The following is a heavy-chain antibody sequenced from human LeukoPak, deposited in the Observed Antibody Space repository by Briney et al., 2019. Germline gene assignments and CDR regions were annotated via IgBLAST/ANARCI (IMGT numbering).Heavy chain of an antibody. V-gene: IGHV4-59*08. CDR2: IYYSGST. J-gene: IGHJ4*02. CDR3: ARQSYSSSWGSYYFDY. CDR1: GGSISSYY. D-gene: IGHD6-13*01. Sequence: PSETLSLTCTVSGGSISSYYWSWIRQPPGKGLEWIGYIYYSGSTNYNPSLKSRVTISVDTSKNQFSLKLSSVTAADTAVFYCARQSYSSSWGSYYFDYWGQGTLVTVPS.